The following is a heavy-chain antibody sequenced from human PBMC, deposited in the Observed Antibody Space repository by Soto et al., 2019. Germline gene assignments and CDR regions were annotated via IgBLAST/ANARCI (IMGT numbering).Heavy chain of an antibody. CDR2: ISGSGGST. V-gene: IGHV3-23*01. CDR3: ANVDS. J-gene: IGHJ5*01. Sequence: PGGSLRLSCAASGFTFSSFVMTWVLQTPGRGLEWVSAISGSGGSTYYADSVKGRFTISRDNSKNTLYLQMNSLRAEDTAVYYCANVDSRAQRTPVTFSS. CDR1: GFTFSSFV.